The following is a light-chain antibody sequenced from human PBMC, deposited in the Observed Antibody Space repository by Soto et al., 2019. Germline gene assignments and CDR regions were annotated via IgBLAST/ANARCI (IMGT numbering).Light chain of an antibody. V-gene: IGLV2-14*01. J-gene: IGLJ1*01. CDR1: SSDVGGSEF. Sequence: QSALTQPASVSGSPGQSITISCTGTSSDVGGSEFVSWYQQHPGKAPKVMIYDVNNRPAGVSDRFSGSKSGNTASLTISGLQPEDEADYYCSSFAISGPVFGTGTKLTVL. CDR2: DVN. CDR3: SSFAISGPV.